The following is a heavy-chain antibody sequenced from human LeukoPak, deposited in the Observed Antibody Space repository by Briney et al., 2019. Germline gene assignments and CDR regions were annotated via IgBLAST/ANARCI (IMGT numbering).Heavy chain of an antibody. Sequence: ASVKVSCKASGYTFTGDFIHWVRQAPGQGLEWMGWINSDSGGTNYARKFQGRVTMTRDTSISTAYTELSSLRSDDTAVFYCARGNIATRRGEIWFDPWGHGTLVTVSS. CDR1: GYTFTGDF. D-gene: IGHD6-6*01. CDR3: ARGNIATRRGEIWFDP. J-gene: IGHJ5*02. CDR2: INSDSGGT. V-gene: IGHV1-2*02.